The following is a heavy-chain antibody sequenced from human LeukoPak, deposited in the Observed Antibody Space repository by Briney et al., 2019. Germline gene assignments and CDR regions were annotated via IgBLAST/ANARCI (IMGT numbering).Heavy chain of an antibody. Sequence: PGGSLRLSCAASGFTFSDYYMSWIRQAPGKGLEWVSYISSSSSYTNYADSVKGRFTISRDNSKNTLYLQMNSLRAEDTAVYYCAKGPQGLYGMDVWGQGTTVTVSS. V-gene: IGHV3-11*05. CDR3: AKGPQGLYGMDV. CDR1: GFTFSDYY. J-gene: IGHJ6*02. CDR2: ISSSSSYT.